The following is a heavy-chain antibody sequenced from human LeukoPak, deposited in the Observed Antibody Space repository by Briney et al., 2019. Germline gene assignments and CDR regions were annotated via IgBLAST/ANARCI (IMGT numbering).Heavy chain of an antibody. D-gene: IGHD3-10*01. Sequence: SETLSLTCTVSGGPISSGDYYWSWIRQPPGKGLEWIGYIYYSGSTYYNPSLKSRVTISVDTSKNQFSLKLSSVTAADTAVYYCARDREAIGLYYYGMDVWGQGTTVTVSS. V-gene: IGHV4-30-4*01. CDR1: GGPISSGDYY. J-gene: IGHJ6*02. CDR2: IYYSGST. CDR3: ARDREAIGLYYYGMDV.